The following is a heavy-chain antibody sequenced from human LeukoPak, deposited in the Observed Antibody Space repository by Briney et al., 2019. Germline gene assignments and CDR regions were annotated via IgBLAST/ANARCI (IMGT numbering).Heavy chain of an antibody. D-gene: IGHD2-2*01. CDR2: FNHSGST. V-gene: IGHV4-34*01. CDR3: ARERVVVVPAAEYYYYYGMDV. J-gene: IGHJ6*02. CDR1: GGSFSGYY. Sequence: SETLSLTCAVYGGSFSGYYWSWIRQPPGKGLEWIGEFNHSGSTNYNPSLKSRVTISVDTSKNQFSLKLSSVTAADTAVYYCARERVVVVPAAEYYYYYGMDVWGQGTTVTVSS.